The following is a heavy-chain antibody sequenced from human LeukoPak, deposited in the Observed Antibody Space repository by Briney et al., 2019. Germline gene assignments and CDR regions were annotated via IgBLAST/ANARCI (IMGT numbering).Heavy chain of an antibody. CDR1: GFTFSSYW. Sequence: GGSLRLSCAASGFTFSSYWMSWVRQAPGKGLEWVANIKQDGSEKYYVDSVKGRFTISRDNSKNTLYLQMNSLRAEDTAVYYCAKGRWSYSSGWYFDYWGQGTLVTVSS. CDR2: IKQDGSEK. J-gene: IGHJ4*02. V-gene: IGHV3-7*03. CDR3: AKGRWSYSSGWYFDY. D-gene: IGHD6-19*01.